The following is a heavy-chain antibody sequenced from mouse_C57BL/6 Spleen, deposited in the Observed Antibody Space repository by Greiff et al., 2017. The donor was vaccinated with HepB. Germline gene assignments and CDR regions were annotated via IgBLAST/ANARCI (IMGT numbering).Heavy chain of an antibody. CDR1: GFTFSSYG. CDR3: ASQPQLRFAY. V-gene: IGHV5-6*01. D-gene: IGHD1-3*01. J-gene: IGHJ3*01. CDR2: ISSGGSYT. Sequence: EVHLVESGGDLVKPGGSLKLSCAASGFTFSSYGMSWVRQTPDKRLEWVATISSGGSYTYYPDSVKGRFTISRDNAKNTLYLQMSRLKSEDTAMYYCASQPQLRFAYWGQGTLVTVSA.